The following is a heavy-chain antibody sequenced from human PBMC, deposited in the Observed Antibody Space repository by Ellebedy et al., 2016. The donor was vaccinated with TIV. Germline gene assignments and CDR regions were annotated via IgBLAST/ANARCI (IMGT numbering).Heavy chain of an antibody. CDR2: IRYDGTNK. Sequence: PGGSLRLSCAASGFTFRNYGIHWVRQAPGKGLEWVTFIRYDGTNKYYADSVKGRFTVSRDNSKKTLYLQMNSLRAEDTAVYYCAKDLALGVNGMDVWGQGTTVTVSS. J-gene: IGHJ6*02. D-gene: IGHD3-3*01. CDR3: AKDLALGVNGMDV. CDR1: GFTFRNYG. V-gene: IGHV3-30*02.